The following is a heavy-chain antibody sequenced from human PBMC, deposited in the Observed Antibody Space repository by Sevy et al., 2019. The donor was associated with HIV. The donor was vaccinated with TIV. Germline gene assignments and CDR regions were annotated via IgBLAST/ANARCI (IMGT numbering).Heavy chain of an antibody. J-gene: IGHJ4*02. CDR3: ARDVNDSSGPIDY. Sequence: GGSLRLSCAASGFTFSDYYMSWIRQAPGKGLEWVSYISSSGSTIYYADSVKGRFTIPRDNAKNSLYLQMNSLRAEDTAVYYCARDVNDSSGPIDYWGQGTLVTVSS. V-gene: IGHV3-11*01. CDR2: ISSSGSTI. D-gene: IGHD3-22*01. CDR1: GFTFSDYY.